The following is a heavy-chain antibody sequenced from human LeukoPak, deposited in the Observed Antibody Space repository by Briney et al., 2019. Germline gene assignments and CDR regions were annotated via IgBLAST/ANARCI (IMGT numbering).Heavy chain of an antibody. CDR1: GYTFTSYA. V-gene: IGHV1-3*01. CDR3: ASDSGGSYSPLSGYYYYGMDV. CDR2: INAGNGNT. Sequence: ASVKVSCKASGYTFTSYAMHWVRQAPGQRLEWMGWINAGNGNTKYSQKFQGRVTITRDTSASTAYMELSSLRSEDTAVYYCASDSGGSYSPLSGYYYYGMDVWGQGTTVTVSS. D-gene: IGHD1-26*01. J-gene: IGHJ6*02.